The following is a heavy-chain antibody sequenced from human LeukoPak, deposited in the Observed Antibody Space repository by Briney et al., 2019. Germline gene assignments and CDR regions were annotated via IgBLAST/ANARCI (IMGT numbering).Heavy chain of an antibody. CDR2: ISGSPSGT. CDR1: GFIFSSHA. Sequence: GGSLRLSCAASGFIFSSHAMNWVRQAPGEGLEWVSGISGSPSGTYYTDSVKGRFTISRDNSNNTLYLQMNSLKTEDTAVYYCTTDLGTVTTTPGFDYWGQGTLVTVSS. CDR3: TTDLGTVTTTPGFDY. D-gene: IGHD4-17*01. J-gene: IGHJ4*02. V-gene: IGHV3-23*01.